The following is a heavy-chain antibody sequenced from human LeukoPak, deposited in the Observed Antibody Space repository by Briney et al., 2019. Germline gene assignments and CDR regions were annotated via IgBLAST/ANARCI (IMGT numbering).Heavy chain of an antibody. CDR1: RYTFTSYA. J-gene: IGHJ5*02. D-gene: IGHD6-19*01. V-gene: IGHV1-3*01. Sequence: GASVKVSCKASRYTFTSYAMHWVRQAPGQRLEWMGWINAGNGNTKYSQKFQGRVTITRDTSASTAYMELSSLRSEDTAVYYCARCAPPDSSGWYFVGWFDPWGQGTLVTVSS. CDR3: ARCAPPDSSGWYFVGWFDP. CDR2: INAGNGNT.